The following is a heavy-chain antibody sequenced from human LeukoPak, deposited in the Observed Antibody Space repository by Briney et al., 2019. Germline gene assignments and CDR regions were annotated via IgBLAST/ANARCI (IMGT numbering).Heavy chain of an antibody. J-gene: IGHJ4*02. V-gene: IGHV3-48*02. CDR2: ISSSGSTM. CDR3: ARDYSWAFDY. D-gene: IGHD2-15*01. Sequence: GGSLRLSCAASGFTFSSYSMNWVRQAPGKGLEWISYISSSGSTMFYSDAVKGRFTISRDNAQNSLYLQVTSLKDEDTAVYFCARDYSWAFDYWGQGTLVTVSS. CDR1: GFTFSSYS.